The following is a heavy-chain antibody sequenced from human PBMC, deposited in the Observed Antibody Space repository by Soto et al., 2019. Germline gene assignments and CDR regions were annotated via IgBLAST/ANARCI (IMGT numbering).Heavy chain of an antibody. Sequence: QVQLVQSGGGLVKPGGSLRLSCAASGFTFSDYYMTWIRQAPGKGLQWILYISSSGSTIYYADSVKGRFTVSRDNAKNSLYLEMNSLRVDDTAVYYCAREAGGFGDPTAFDPWGQGSLVTVSS. CDR2: ISSSGSTI. J-gene: IGHJ5*02. D-gene: IGHD3-10*01. CDR3: AREAGGFGDPTAFDP. CDR1: GFTFSDYY. V-gene: IGHV3-11*01.